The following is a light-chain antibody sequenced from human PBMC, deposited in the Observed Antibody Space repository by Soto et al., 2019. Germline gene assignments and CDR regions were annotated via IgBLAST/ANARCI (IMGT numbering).Light chain of an antibody. CDR1: QSISNY. V-gene: IGKV1-39*01. CDR3: QLSYGTPLT. CDR2: AAS. Sequence: DMEMTQSPCSLSAFVGDRVTITCRASQSISNYLNWYQHKPGKVPKLLIYAASSLQSGVPTRFSGSGSGTDFTLTINSLQPEDFATYYCQLSYGTPLTFGGGTKIEIK. J-gene: IGKJ4*01.